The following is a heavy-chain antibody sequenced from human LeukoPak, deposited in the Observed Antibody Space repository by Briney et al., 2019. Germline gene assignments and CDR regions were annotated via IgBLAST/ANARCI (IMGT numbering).Heavy chain of an antibody. CDR3: ASRYCGGDCYPTRHLDI. CDR2: IIPIFGIA. V-gene: IGHV1-69*04. J-gene: IGHJ3*02. D-gene: IGHD2-21*02. CDR1: GGTFSSYA. Sequence: SVKVSRKASGGTFSSYAISWVRQAPGQGLEWMGRIIPIFGIANYAQKFQGGVTITADKSTSTAYMELSSLRSEDTAVYYCASRYCGGDCYPTRHLDIWGQGTMVTVSS.